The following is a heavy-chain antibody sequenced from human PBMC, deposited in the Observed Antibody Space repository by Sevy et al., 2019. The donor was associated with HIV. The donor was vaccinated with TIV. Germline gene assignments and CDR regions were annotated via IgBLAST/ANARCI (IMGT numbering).Heavy chain of an antibody. J-gene: IGHJ5*02. Sequence: GGSLRLSCAASGFTFSSYAMHWVRQAPGKGLEWVAVISYDGSNKYYADSVKGRFTISRDNSKNTLYLQMNSLRAEDTAVYYCARERAGYYDSSGYYLRHFLNWFDPWGQGTLVTVSS. CDR1: GFTFSSYA. CDR2: ISYDGSNK. CDR3: ARERAGYYDSSGYYLRHFLNWFDP. V-gene: IGHV3-30*04. D-gene: IGHD3-22*01.